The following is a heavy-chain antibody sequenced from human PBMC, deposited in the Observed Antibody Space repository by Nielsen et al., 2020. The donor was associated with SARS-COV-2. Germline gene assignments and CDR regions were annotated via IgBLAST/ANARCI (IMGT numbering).Heavy chain of an antibody. Sequence: GGSLRLSCKGSGYSFTSYWIGWVRQMPGRGLEWMGIIYPGDSDTRYSPSFQGQVTISADKSISTAYLQWSSLKASDTAMYYCARAYSGSSYFDYWGQGTLVTVSS. CDR1: GYSFTSYW. CDR2: IYPGDSDT. D-gene: IGHD1-26*01. CDR3: ARAYSGSSYFDY. J-gene: IGHJ4*02. V-gene: IGHV5-51*01.